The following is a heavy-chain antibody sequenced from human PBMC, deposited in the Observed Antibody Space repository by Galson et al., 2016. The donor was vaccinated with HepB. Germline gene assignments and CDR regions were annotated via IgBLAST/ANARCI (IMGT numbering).Heavy chain of an antibody. J-gene: IGHJ6*02. CDR1: GDSVPSNSAA. CDR3: VEQRKGAPYGMDV. Sequence: CAISGDSVPSNSAAWNWIRQSPSRGLEWLGRTYYRSKWYNDYAVSVKSRIIVNPDTFKNQFSLQLNSVTPEDTAVYYCVEQRKGAPYGMDVWGQGTTVTVFS. D-gene: IGHD1/OR15-1a*01. V-gene: IGHV6-1*01. CDR2: TYYRSKWYN.